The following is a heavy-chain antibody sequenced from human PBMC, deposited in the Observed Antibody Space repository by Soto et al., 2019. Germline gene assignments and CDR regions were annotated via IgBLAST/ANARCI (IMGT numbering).Heavy chain of an antibody. J-gene: IGHJ6*02. CDR1: GFTFSSYS. Sequence: EVQLVESGGGLVKPGGSLRLSCAASGFTFSSYSMNWVRQAPGKGLEWVSSISGSGTYIFYADSVKGRFTISRDNAKNSLYLQMNSLGAEDTAVYYCSRIIRGCCISEGVGVDVWGQGTTVTVSS. CDR3: SRIIRGCCISEGVGVDV. D-gene: IGHD2-2*01. CDR2: ISGSGTYI. V-gene: IGHV3-21*01.